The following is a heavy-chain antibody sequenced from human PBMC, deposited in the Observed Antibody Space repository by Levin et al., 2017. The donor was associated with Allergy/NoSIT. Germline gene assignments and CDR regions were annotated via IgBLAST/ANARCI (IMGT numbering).Heavy chain of an antibody. CDR1: GYTFTNYG. J-gene: IGHJ4*02. CDR2: INTHTGNP. V-gene: IGHV7-4-1*02. Sequence: ASVKVSCKASGYTFTNYGMNWVRQAPGQGLQWMGWINTHTGNPTYTQDFTGRFVFSLDTSVSTAYLQISSPEAEDTAVYYCSRGGYLDDWGQGTLVTVSS. CDR3: SRGGYLDD.